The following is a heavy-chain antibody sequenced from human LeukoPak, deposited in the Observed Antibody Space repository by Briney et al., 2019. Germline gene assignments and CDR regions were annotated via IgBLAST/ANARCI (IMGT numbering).Heavy chain of an antibody. CDR1: GGSISSYY. CDR2: TYYSGST. V-gene: IGHV4-59*12. J-gene: IGHJ4*02. CDR3: ARDRYYYDSSGYYPLDY. D-gene: IGHD3-22*01. Sequence: SETLSLTCTVSGGSISSYYWSWIRQPPGKGLEWIGYTYYSGSTNYNPSLKSRVTISVDTSKNQFSLKLSSVTAADTAVYYCARDRYYYDSSGYYPLDYWGQGTLVTVSS.